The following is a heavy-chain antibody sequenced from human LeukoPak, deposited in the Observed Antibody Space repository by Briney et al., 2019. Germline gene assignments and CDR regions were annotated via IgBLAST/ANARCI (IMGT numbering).Heavy chain of an antibody. J-gene: IGHJ4*02. CDR1: GYTFTSYD. D-gene: IGHD3-22*01. Sequence: ASVKVSCKASGYTFTSYDMNWVRQATGQGLEWMGWMNPNSGNTGYAQKFQGRVTMTRNTTISTAYMELTSLRSEDTAVYYCATGGLWNYYDSSGSTDYWGQGTLVTVSS. CDR2: MNPNSGNT. CDR3: ATGGLWNYYDSSGSTDY. V-gene: IGHV1-8*01.